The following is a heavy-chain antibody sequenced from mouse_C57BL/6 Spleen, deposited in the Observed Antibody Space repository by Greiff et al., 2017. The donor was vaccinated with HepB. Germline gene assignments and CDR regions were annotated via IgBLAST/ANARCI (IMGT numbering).Heavy chain of an antibody. V-gene: IGHV2-2*01. J-gene: IGHJ4*01. CDR2: IWSGGST. CDR3: ARPRITTVSIMDY. CDR1: GFSLTSYG. D-gene: IGHD1-1*01. Sequence: VKVVESGPGLVQPSQSLSITCTVSGFSLTSYGVHWVRQSPGKGLEWLGVIWSGGSTDYNAAFISRLSISKDNSKSQVFFKMNSLQADDTAIYYCARPRITTVSIMDYWGQGTSVTVSS.